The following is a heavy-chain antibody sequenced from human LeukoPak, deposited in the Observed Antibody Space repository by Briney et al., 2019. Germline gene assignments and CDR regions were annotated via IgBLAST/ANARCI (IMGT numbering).Heavy chain of an antibody. D-gene: IGHD3-10*01. J-gene: IGHJ4*02. Sequence: GGSLRLSCAASGFTFSNYWMHWVRQGSGKGLVWVSRINSDGSDTNYADSVKGRFTISRDNSKNTLYLQMNSLRAEDTAVYYCAKAPMVRGVSPDYWGQGTLVTVSS. CDR3: AKAPMVRGVSPDY. CDR2: INSDGSDT. V-gene: IGHV3-74*01. CDR1: GFTFSNYW.